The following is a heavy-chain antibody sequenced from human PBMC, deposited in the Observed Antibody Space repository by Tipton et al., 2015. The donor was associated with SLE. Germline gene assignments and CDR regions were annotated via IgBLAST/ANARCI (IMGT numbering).Heavy chain of an antibody. CDR1: GFTFSSYS. J-gene: IGHJ2*01. D-gene: IGHD3-10*01. CDR2: ISSSSSYI. V-gene: IGHV3-21*01. Sequence: GSLRLSCAASGFTFSSYSMNWVRQAPVKGLEWVSSISSSSSYIYYADSVKGRFTISRDNAKNSLYLQMNSLRAEDTAVYYCARDRRGWYFDLWGRGTLVTVSS. CDR3: ARDRRGWYFDL.